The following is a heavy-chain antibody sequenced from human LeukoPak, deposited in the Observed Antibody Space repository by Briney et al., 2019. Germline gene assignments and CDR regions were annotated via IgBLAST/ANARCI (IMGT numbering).Heavy chain of an antibody. CDR1: GFTFSDYY. CDR3: ARDGLYFYGDSDY. D-gene: IGHD4-17*01. CDR2: ISSSGSVI. Sequence: GGSLRLSCAASGFTFSDYYMSWIRQTPGKGLEWVSYISSSGSVIYYADSVKGRFTISRDNAKNSLYLQMSSLRAEDTAVYYCARDGLYFYGDSDYWGQGTLVTVPS. J-gene: IGHJ4*02. V-gene: IGHV3-11*04.